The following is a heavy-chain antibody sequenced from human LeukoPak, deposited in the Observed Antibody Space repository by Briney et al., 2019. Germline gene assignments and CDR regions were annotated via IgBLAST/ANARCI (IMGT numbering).Heavy chain of an antibody. CDR3: ARDLHYYVAMDV. V-gene: IGHV3-66*01. D-gene: IGHD3-10*02. CDR1: GFTVSIND. CDR2: LYSGGNT. Sequence: GGSLRLSCAASGFTVSINDMSWVRQAPGKGLDWVSLLYSGGNTDYADSVKGRFTISRDNSKNTLYLQMNSLRGEDTAVYYCARDLHYYVAMDVWGQGTTVTVSS. J-gene: IGHJ6*02.